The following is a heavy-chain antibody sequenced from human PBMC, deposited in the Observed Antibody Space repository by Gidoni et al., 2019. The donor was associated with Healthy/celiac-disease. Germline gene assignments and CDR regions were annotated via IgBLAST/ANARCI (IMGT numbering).Heavy chain of an antibody. J-gene: IGHJ4*02. CDR1: GRSISSSTYY. V-gene: IGHV4-39*07. D-gene: IGHD3-22*01. CDR3: AREGSGYYSQMVGFDY. CDR2: IQSSGST. Sequence: QLQLQESGPGPVTPSETLPLTCRVPGRSISSSTYYWGWIRQPPGKGLGWIWSIQSSGSTYYNPTLKSRVTISVDTSKNQFSLKLSSVTAADTAVYYCAREGSGYYSQMVGFDYWGQGTLVTVSS.